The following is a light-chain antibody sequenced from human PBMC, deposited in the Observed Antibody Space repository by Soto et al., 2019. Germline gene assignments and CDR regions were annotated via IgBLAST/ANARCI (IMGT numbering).Light chain of an antibody. V-gene: IGLV1-44*01. CDR2: SNS. J-gene: IGLJ1*01. CDR3: AAWDYSLNGYV. Sequence: QSVLTQPPSASGTPGQRVTISCSGSSSNIGSNTVNWYQQLPGAAPKLLIYSNSQRPSGVPDRFSGSKSGTSASLAISGLQSEDEADYYCAAWDYSLNGYVFGTGTKVT. CDR1: SSNIGSNT.